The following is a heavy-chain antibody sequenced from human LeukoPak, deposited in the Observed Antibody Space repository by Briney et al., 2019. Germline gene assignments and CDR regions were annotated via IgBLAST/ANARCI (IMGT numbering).Heavy chain of an antibody. D-gene: IGHD6-19*01. Sequence: ASVKVSCKASGYTFTDYYLHWVRQAPGQGLEWMGWINPSSGGTNYAQKFQGRVTMTRDTSIGTAYMELSRLRSDDTAVYYCARVTRSGWYPVDYWGQGTLVTVSS. V-gene: IGHV1-2*02. CDR2: INPSSGGT. CDR3: ARVTRSGWYPVDY. J-gene: IGHJ4*02. CDR1: GYTFTDYY.